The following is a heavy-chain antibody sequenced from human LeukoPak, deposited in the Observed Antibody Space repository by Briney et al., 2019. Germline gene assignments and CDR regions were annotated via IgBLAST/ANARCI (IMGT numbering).Heavy chain of an antibody. Sequence: PGGSLRLSCAASGFTFSSYAMHWVRQAPGKGLERVAVISYDGSNKYYADSVKGRFTISRDNSKNTLYLQMNSLRAEDTAVYYCARGGITGTLFDYWGQGTLVTVSS. J-gene: IGHJ4*02. CDR3: ARGGITGTLFDY. CDR2: ISYDGSNK. V-gene: IGHV3-30-3*01. CDR1: GFTFSSYA. D-gene: IGHD1-20*01.